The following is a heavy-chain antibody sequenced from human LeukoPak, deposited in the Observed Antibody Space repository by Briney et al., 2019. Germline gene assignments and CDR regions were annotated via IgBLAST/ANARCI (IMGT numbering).Heavy chain of an antibody. Sequence: ASVKVSCKASGYTFTSYGISWVRQAPGQGLEWMGWISAYNGNTNYAQKLQGRATMTTDTSTSTAYMELRSLRSDDTAVYYCARGEYCTNGVCPGDYWGQGTLVTVSS. D-gene: IGHD2-8*01. J-gene: IGHJ4*02. CDR1: GYTFTSYG. CDR2: ISAYNGNT. CDR3: ARGEYCTNGVCPGDY. V-gene: IGHV1-18*01.